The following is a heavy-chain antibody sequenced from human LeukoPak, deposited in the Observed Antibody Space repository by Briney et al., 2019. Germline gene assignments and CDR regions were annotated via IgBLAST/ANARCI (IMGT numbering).Heavy chain of an antibody. CDR1: GFRFNTYW. CDR2: IKQDGNEK. D-gene: IGHD3-10*01. J-gene: IGHJ4*02. V-gene: IGHV3-7*03. Sequence: GGSLRLSCAASGFRFNTYWMSWVRQAPGKGLEWVANIKQDGNEKYYADSVKGRFTISRDNSKNSLYLQMNSLRTEDTALYYCAKGKNTGSYLSHVDYWGQGTPVTVSS. CDR3: AKGKNTGSYLSHVDY.